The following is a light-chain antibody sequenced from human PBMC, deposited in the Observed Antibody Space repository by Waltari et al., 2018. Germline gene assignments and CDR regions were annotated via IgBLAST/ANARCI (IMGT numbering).Light chain of an antibody. J-gene: IGKJ3*01. CDR3: QQYNDWPHT. V-gene: IGKV3-15*01. Sequence: ETLMTQSPATLSVSLGNRATLSCRASQRVGSNLAWYLQRPGQPPRLLISGASTRATGVPARFSGSGSGTELTLTVSSLQSEDFGIYYCQQYNDWPHTFGPGTKVDIK. CDR2: GAS. CDR1: QRVGSN.